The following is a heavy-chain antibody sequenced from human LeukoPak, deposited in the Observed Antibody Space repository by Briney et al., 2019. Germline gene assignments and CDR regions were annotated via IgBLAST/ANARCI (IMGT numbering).Heavy chain of an antibody. Sequence: GGSLRLSCAVSGFTFTDYWMNWVRQAPGKGLEWVASIRQDGSEKTYVDSVKGRFTISRDNTKNSLSLQVNSLRVEGTAVYYCARDGTAAGLYFDLWGQGTLVTVSS. D-gene: IGHD6-13*01. CDR2: IRQDGSEK. CDR1: GFTFTDYW. CDR3: ARDGTAAGLYFDL. J-gene: IGHJ4*01. V-gene: IGHV3-7*01.